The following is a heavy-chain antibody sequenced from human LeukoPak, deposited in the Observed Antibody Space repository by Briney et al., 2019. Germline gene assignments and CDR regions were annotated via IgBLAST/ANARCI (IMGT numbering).Heavy chain of an antibody. CDR3: TTLYRLDP. D-gene: IGHD3-10*01. V-gene: IGHV3-15*01. J-gene: IGHJ5*02. CDR1: GFTFSSAW. Sequence: SGGSLRLSCAASGFTFSSAWVHWVRQAPGKGLEWVGLIKSETDGGTTDYAAPVKDRFIISRDDSKNILYLQMNSLKTEDTAIYYCTTLYRLDPWGQGTLVTASS. CDR2: IKSETDGGTT.